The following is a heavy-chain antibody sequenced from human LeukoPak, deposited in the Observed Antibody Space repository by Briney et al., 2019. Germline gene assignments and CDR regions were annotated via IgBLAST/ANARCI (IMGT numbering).Heavy chain of an antibody. D-gene: IGHD2-2*03. CDR3: AKVGYCSSTSCYPPYYFDY. Sequence: GGSLRLSCGASGFTFSSYAMSWVRQAPGKGLEWVSAISGSGGSTYYADSVKGRFTISRDNSKNTLYLQMNSLRAEDTAVYYCAKVGYCSSTSCYPPYYFDYWGQGTLVTVSS. J-gene: IGHJ4*02. CDR1: GFTFSSYA. CDR2: ISGSGGST. V-gene: IGHV3-23*01.